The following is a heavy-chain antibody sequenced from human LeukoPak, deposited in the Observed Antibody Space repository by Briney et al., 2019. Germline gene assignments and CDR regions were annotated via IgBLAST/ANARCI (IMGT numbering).Heavy chain of an antibody. D-gene: IGHD5-24*01. V-gene: IGHV3-11*06. CDR3: ARGSRTIELGDDY. CDR2: ISSSSSDT. CDR1: GFTFSDSY. J-gene: IGHJ4*02. Sequence: GGSLRLSCAASGFTFSDSYMSWIRQAPGKGLEWLSYISSSSSDTNYADSVKGRFTISRDNAKNSLYLQMNSLRAEDTAVYYCARGSRTIELGDDYWGQGTLVTVSS.